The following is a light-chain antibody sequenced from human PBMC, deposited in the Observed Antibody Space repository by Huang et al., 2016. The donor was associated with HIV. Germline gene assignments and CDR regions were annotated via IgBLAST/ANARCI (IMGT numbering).Light chain of an antibody. Sequence: EIVLTQSPGTLSLSPGERATLSCRASQSFSSNYLAWYQQKPGQAPRLLIAGASSRATAIPDRFSGSGSGTDFTLIISRLEPEDFAVYYCQQYGSSVVTFGQGTKVEVK. V-gene: IGKV3-20*01. J-gene: IGKJ1*01. CDR1: QSFSSNY. CDR2: GAS. CDR3: QQYGSSVVT.